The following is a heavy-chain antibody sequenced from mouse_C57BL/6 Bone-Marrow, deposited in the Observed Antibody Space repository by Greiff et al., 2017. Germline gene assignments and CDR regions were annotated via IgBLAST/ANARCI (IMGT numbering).Heavy chain of an antibody. V-gene: IGHV14-4*01. CDR3: TLGYFDV. Sequence: EVQLQQSGAELVRPGASVKLSCTASCFNIKDDYMHWVKQRPEQGLEWIGWIDPENGDTEYASKFQGKATITADTSSNTAYLQLSSLTSEDTAVYYCTLGYFDVWGTGTTVTVSS. CDR2: IDPENGDT. CDR1: CFNIKDDY. J-gene: IGHJ1*03.